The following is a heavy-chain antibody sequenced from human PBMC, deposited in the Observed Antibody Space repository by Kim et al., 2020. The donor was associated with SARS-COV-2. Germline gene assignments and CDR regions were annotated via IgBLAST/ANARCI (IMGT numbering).Heavy chain of an antibody. CDR2: INPNSGGT. D-gene: IGHD3-3*01. Sequence: ASVKVSCKASGYTFTGYYMHWVRQAPGQGLEWMGWINPNSGGTNYAQKFQGRVTMTRDTSISTAYMELSRLRSDDTAVYYCARGITIFGVASSDWFDPWGQGTLVTVSS. J-gene: IGHJ5*02. CDR3: ARGITIFGVASSDWFDP. V-gene: IGHV1-2*02. CDR1: GYTFTGYY.